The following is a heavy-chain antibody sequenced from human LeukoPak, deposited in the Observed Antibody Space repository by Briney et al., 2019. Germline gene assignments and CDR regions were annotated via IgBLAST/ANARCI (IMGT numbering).Heavy chain of an antibody. D-gene: IGHD3-22*01. CDR3: TRTDSSGYSLSRDAFDI. Sequence: SQTLSLTCAISGDSVSSNDATWNWIRQSPSRGLEWLGRTYYRSKWYNDYAVSVKSRITITPDTAKNQFSLQLNSVTPEDTAVYYCTRTDSSGYSLSRDAFDIWGQGTMVTVSS. CDR1: GDSVSSNDAT. V-gene: IGHV6-1*01. CDR2: TYYRSKWYN. J-gene: IGHJ3*02.